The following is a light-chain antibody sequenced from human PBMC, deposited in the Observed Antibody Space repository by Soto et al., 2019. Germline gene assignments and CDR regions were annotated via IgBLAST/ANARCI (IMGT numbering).Light chain of an antibody. V-gene: IGKV3-15*01. J-gene: IGKJ2*01. CDR3: QQYVDWPPET. CDR1: QSVSRN. CDR2: DAS. Sequence: EIVMTQSPATLSVSPGERATLSCRASQSVSRNLAWYQQRPGQPPRLLIYDASTRATGIPARFGGSGSGTEFTLTISGLQSEDHAVYYCQQYVDWPPETFGQGTKVEI.